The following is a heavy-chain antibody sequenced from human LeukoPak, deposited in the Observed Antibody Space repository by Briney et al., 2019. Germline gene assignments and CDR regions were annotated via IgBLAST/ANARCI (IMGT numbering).Heavy chain of an antibody. CDR3: AKDFRSSKGMGESSCFDY. J-gene: IGHJ4*02. Sequence: GGSLRLSCAASGFTFSSYGMHWVRQAPGKGLEWVAVISYDGSNKYYADSVKGRFTISRDNSKNTLYLQMNSLRAEDTAVYYCAKDFRSSKGMGESSCFDYWGQGTLVTVSS. D-gene: IGHD6-13*01. CDR1: GFTFSSYG. CDR2: ISYDGSNK. V-gene: IGHV3-30*18.